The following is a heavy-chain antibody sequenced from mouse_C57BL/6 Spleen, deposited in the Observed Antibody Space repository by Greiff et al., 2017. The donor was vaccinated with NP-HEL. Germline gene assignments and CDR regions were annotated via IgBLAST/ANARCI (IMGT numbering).Heavy chain of an antibody. CDR3: ARGFITGYFEV. CDR2: IDPSDSYT. D-gene: IGHD1-1*01. J-gene: IGHJ1*03. V-gene: IGHV1-69*01. CDR1: GYTFTSYW. Sequence: QVQLQQPGAELVMPGASVKLSCKASGYTFTSYWMHWVKQRPGQGLEWIGEIDPSDSYTNYNQKFKGKSTLTVDKSSSTAYMQLSSLTSEDSAVYYCARGFITGYFEVWGTGTTVTVSS.